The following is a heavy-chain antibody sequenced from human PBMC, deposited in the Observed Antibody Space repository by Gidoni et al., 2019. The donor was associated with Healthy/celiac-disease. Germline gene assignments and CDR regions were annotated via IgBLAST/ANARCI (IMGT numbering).Heavy chain of an antibody. CDR3: AHIGYCSGGSCSLDAFDI. D-gene: IGHD2-15*01. J-gene: IGHJ3*02. V-gene: IGHV3-30*02. CDR1: GFTFSSYG. CDR2: IRYDGSNK. Sequence: QVQLVASGGGVVQPGGSLRLSCAASGFTFSSYGLHWVRQAPGKGLEWVAFIRYDGSNKYYADSVKGRFTISRDNSKNTLYLQMNSLRAEDTAVYYCAHIGYCSGGSCSLDAFDIWGQGTMVTVSS.